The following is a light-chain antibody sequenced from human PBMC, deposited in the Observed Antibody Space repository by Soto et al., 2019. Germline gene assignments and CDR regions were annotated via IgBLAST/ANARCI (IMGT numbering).Light chain of an antibody. CDR2: EVV. CDR1: KNDIGVSDF. V-gene: IGLV2-8*01. J-gene: IGLJ1*01. CDR3: KSYAGSNTYV. Sequence: QSALTQPPSASGSPGQSVTISCSGTKNDIGVSDFVSWYQHHPGKAPRLIIYEVVQRPSGVPDRFSGSKSGNTASLTVSGLQAADEADYFCKSYAGSNTYVFGSGTKVTVL.